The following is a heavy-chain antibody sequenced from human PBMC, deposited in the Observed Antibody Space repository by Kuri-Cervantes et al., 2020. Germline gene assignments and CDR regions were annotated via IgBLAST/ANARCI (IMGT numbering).Heavy chain of an antibody. V-gene: IGHV4-38-2*01. Sequence: GSLRLSCAVSGYSISSGFYWGWTRQPPGKGLEWIGIIYHTGSTYYNPSLKSRVTISVDTSKNRFSLRLSSLAAADTAIYYCARTPLSTVAYMDVWGQGTTVTVSS. D-gene: IGHD4-23*01. CDR3: ARTPLSTVAYMDV. CDR1: GYSISSGFY. CDR2: IYHTGST. J-gene: IGHJ6*03.